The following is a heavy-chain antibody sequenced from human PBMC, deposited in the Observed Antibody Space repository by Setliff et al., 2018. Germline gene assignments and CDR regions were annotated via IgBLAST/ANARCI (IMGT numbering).Heavy chain of an antibody. D-gene: IGHD2-8*01. V-gene: IGHV4-34*01. Sequence: PSETRSLTCGGYGGSLSEYYWSWIRRPPGKVLEWIGEINQSGSTTYNPSLKGRVTISIDTSKTQFSLKLTSVTAADPAVYYCARARLYCTSLSCLNSSFSSYAMDFWGQGTTVTVSS. J-gene: IGHJ6*02. CDR3: ARARLYCTSLSCLNSSFSSYAMDF. CDR1: GGSLSEYY. CDR2: INQSGST.